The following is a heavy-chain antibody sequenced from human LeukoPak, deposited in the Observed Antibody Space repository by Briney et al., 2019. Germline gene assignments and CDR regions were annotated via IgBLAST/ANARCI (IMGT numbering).Heavy chain of an antibody. CDR1: GFTFSVYY. CDR2: ISSRSSYT. D-gene: IGHD2-15*01. CDR3: ARGQLLLHNWFDP. J-gene: IGHJ5*02. Sequence: GGSLRLSCGVSGFTFSVYYMRGMREARGKGLEGVSYISSRSSYTNYADSVKGRFTISRDNAKNSLYLQMNSLRAEDTAVYYCARGQLLLHNWFDPWGQGTLVTVSS. V-gene: IGHV3-11*06.